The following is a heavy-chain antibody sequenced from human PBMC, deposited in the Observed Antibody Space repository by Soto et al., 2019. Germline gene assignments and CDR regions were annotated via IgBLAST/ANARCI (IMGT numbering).Heavy chain of an antibody. Sequence: XGSLRLSCAAAGFPFSSYPMTWVRQAPGKGLEWVSGISGSAGSTYYADSVKGRFTISRDNSKNTLYLQMNSLRAEDTAVYYCAKVLKYYYDTSGYSGPIDYWGQGPQVTVSS. D-gene: IGHD3-22*01. CDR1: GFPFSSYP. J-gene: IGHJ4*02. CDR2: ISGSAGST. CDR3: AKVLKYYYDTSGYSGPIDY. V-gene: IGHV3-23*01.